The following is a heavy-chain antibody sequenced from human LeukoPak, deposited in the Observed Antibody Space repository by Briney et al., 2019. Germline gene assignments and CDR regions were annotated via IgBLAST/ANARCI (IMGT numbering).Heavy chain of an antibody. V-gene: IGHV4-34*01. CDR1: GGSFSGYY. Sequence: PSETLSLTCAVYGGSFSGYYWSWIRQPPGKGLEWIGEINHSGSTNYNPSLKSRVTISVDTSKNQFSLKLSSVTAADTAVYYCARHIDGYSSSWYWFDPWGQGTLVTVSS. J-gene: IGHJ5*02. D-gene: IGHD6-13*01. CDR3: ARHIDGYSSSWYWFDP. CDR2: INHSGST.